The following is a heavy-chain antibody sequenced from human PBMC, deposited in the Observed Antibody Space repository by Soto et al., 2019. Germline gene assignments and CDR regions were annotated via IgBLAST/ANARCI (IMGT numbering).Heavy chain of an antibody. Sequence: GGSLRLSCAASGFTFSSYDMHWVRQATGKGLEWVSAIGTAGDTYYPGSVKGRFTISRENAKNSLYLQMNSLRAEDTAVYYCARSLSGRGIAAAGPRYWFDPWGQGTLVTVSS. CDR2: IGTAGDT. CDR3: ARSLSGRGIAAAGPRYWFDP. J-gene: IGHJ5*02. D-gene: IGHD6-13*01. V-gene: IGHV3-13*01. CDR1: GFTFSSYD.